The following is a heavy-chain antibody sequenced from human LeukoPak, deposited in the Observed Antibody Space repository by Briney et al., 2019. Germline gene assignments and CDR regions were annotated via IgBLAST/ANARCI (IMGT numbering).Heavy chain of an antibody. D-gene: IGHD3-10*01. V-gene: IGHV1-46*01. CDR1: GYTFTSYY. Sequence: ASVKVSCKASGYTFTSYYTHLVRQPPGQGLGLMGIINPNGGYPSYAQTFQGRVTMTRDTSTSTVYMELSSLRSEDTAVYYCARRSTHGLVGDYWGQGTLVTVSS. CDR2: INPNGGYP. CDR3: ARRSTHGLVGDY. J-gene: IGHJ4*02.